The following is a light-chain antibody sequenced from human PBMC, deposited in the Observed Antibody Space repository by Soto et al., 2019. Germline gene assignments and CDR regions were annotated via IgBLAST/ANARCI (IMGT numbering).Light chain of an antibody. V-gene: IGKV3-20*01. CDR3: QQYHKWPLT. J-gene: IGKJ4*01. Sequence: EIVLTQSPGTLSLSPGERATLSCGASQSVSSSYLAWYQQKPGQAPRLLIYGASSRATGIPDRFSGSGSGTDFTLTISRLEPEDFAVYYCQQYHKWPLTFGGGTKVDIK. CDR2: GAS. CDR1: QSVSSSY.